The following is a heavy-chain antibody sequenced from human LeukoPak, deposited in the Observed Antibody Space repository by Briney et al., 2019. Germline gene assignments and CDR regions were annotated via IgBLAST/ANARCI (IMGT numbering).Heavy chain of an antibody. CDR1: GGTFSSYA. CDR3: ARPDYGVVLAY. D-gene: IGHD4-17*01. CDR2: IIPILGIA. J-gene: IGHJ4*02. Sequence: ASVKVSCKASGGTFSSYAISWVRQAPGQGLEWMGRIIPILGIANYAQKFQGRVTMTRDTSTSTVYMELSSLRSEDTAVYYCARPDYGVVLAYWGQGTLVTVSS. V-gene: IGHV1-69*04.